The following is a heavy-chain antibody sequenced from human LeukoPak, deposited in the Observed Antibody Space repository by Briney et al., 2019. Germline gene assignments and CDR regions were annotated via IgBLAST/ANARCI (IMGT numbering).Heavy chain of an antibody. V-gene: IGHV4-34*01. CDR1: GGTFSGYY. D-gene: IGHD2-2*01. Sequence: SETLSLTCGVYGGTFSGYYWSWIRQPPGKGLEWIGEIDHTGSTNYNPSLKSRVTISVDTSKNHFSLRLSSVTAADTAVYYCARIVVPAANAFDIWGQGTMVTVSS. J-gene: IGHJ3*02. CDR3: ARIVVPAANAFDI. CDR2: IDHTGST.